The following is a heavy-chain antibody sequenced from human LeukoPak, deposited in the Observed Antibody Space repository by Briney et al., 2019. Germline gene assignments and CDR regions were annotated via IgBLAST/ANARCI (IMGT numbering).Heavy chain of an antibody. CDR2: IGGSGDTT. Sequence: GGSLRLSCAVSGFTFSAYAMAWVRQAPGKGLEWVSSIGGSGDTTCYADSVKGRFTISRDTSKNTLYLQMNSLTADDAAVYYCATCSSGSYYSSGDYWGQGTLVTVSS. V-gene: IGHV3-23*01. CDR1: GFTFSAYA. CDR3: ATCSSGSYYSSGDY. D-gene: IGHD2-15*01. J-gene: IGHJ4*02.